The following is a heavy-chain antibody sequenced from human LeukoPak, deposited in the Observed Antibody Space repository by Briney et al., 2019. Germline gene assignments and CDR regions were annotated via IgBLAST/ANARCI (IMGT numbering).Heavy chain of an antibody. CDR2: ISYDGSNK. CDR1: GFTFSSYA. J-gene: IGHJ3*02. V-gene: IGHV3-30-3*01. D-gene: IGHD3-22*01. Sequence: GGSLRLSCAASGFTFSSYAMHWVRQAPGKGLEWVAVISYDGSNKYYADSVKGRFTISRDSSKNTLYLQMNSLRAEDTAVYYCARDLVYYYDSIIWGQGTMVTVSS. CDR3: ARDLVYYYDSII.